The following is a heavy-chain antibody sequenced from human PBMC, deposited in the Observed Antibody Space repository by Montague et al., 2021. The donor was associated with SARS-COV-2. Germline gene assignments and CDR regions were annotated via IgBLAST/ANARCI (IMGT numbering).Heavy chain of an antibody. CDR1: GFTFSTEW. D-gene: IGHD3-10*01. V-gene: IGHV3-7*01. CDR3: ARGYGPHF. J-gene: IGHJ4*02. Sequence: SLRLSCAASGFTFSTEWMSWARQAPGKGLEWVAHTKSDASEKNYVDSVKGRFTMSRDNAKNSIYLQMNSLRAEDTAVYYCARGYGPHFWGQGTLVTVSS. CDR2: TKSDASEK.